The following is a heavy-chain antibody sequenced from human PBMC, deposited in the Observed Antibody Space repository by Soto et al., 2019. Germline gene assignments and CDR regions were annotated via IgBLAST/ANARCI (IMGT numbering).Heavy chain of an antibody. CDR1: GYSFTSYW. J-gene: IGHJ6*02. Sequence: EVQLVQSGAEVKKPGESLKISCKGSGYSFTSYWIVWVRQMPGKGLEWMGIIYPGDSETRYSPSLQGQVTMSADKSTGTAYLQWTSLTASDTAMYYCSRRSYCDGDCTRRPYDYYGMDVWGQGTTVTVSS. CDR2: IYPGDSET. CDR3: SRRSYCDGDCTRRPYDYYGMDV. D-gene: IGHD2-21*02. V-gene: IGHV5-51*01.